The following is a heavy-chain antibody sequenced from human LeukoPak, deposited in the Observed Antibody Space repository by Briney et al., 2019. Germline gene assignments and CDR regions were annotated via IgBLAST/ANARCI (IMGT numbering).Heavy chain of an antibody. V-gene: IGHV1-46*01. CDR2: INPSGGST. Sequence: GESLKISCKASGYTFTSYYMHWVRQAPGQGLEWMGIINPSGGSTSYAQKFQGRVTMTRDTSTSTVYMELSSLRSEDTAVYYCARETYYYDSSGSPPGFDPWGQGTLVTVSS. CDR1: GYTFTSYY. J-gene: IGHJ5*02. D-gene: IGHD3-22*01. CDR3: ARETYYYDSSGSPPGFDP.